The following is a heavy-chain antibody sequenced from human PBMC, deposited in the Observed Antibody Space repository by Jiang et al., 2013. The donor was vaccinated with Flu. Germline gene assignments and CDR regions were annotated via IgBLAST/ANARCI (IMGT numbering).Heavy chain of an antibody. J-gene: IGHJ5*02. CDR3: ARSGGMFLEDP. D-gene: IGHD1-1*01. CDR1: GQTLTSYA. V-gene: IGHV1-3*04. CDR2: INTGVGNT. Sequence: VKKPGASVKVSCKASGQTLTSYAMHWVRQAPGQRLEWMGWINTGVGNTKYSQKFQGRVTITRDTSASTIYMELSSLRSEDTAIYYCARSGGMFLEDPWGQGTLVTISS.